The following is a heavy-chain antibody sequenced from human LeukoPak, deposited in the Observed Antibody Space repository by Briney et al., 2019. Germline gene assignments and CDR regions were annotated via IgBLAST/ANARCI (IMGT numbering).Heavy chain of an antibody. Sequence: GGSLRLSCAASGFTFSSYAMSWVRQAPGKGLEWVAFIRYDGSNKYYADSVKGRFTISRDNSKNTLYLQMNSLRAEDTAVYYCAKEERYYGSGKRYYYGMDVWGQGTTVTVSS. D-gene: IGHD3-10*01. CDR2: IRYDGSNK. J-gene: IGHJ6*02. V-gene: IGHV3-30*02. CDR3: AKEERYYGSGKRYYYGMDV. CDR1: GFTFSSYA.